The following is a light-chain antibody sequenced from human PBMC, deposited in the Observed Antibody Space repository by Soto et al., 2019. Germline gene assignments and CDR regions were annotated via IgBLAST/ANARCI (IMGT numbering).Light chain of an antibody. CDR3: QHYGSSLWM. J-gene: IGKJ1*01. CDR2: GAS. V-gene: IGKV3-20*01. Sequence: EIVWTQSPGTLSVSPGERATLSCRASQSVSSSYLAWYQQKPGQAPRLLIYGASSRATGIPDRFSGSGSGTDFTLTISRLEPEDFAVYYCQHYGSSLWMFGQGTKVEIK. CDR1: QSVSSSY.